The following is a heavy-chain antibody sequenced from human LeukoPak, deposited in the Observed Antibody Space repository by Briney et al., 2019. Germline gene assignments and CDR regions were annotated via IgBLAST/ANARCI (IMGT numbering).Heavy chain of an antibody. CDR1: GFTFSSYS. CDR2: ISSSSSYI. Sequence: GGSLRLSCAASGFTFSSYSMNWVRQAPGKGLEWVSSISSSSSYIYYADSVKGRFTISRDNAKNSLYLQMNSLRAEDTAVHYCAREYGQWLVLDYWGQGTLVTVSS. CDR3: AREYGQWLVLDY. D-gene: IGHD6-19*01. J-gene: IGHJ4*02. V-gene: IGHV3-21*01.